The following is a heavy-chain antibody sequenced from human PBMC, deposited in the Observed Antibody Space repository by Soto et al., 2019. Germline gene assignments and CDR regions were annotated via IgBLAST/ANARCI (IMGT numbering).Heavy chain of an antibody. J-gene: IGHJ5*02. CDR2: IYYSGST. CDR3: AQSAHRYLRWFDP. V-gene: IGHV4-31*03. D-gene: IGHD1-20*01. Sequence: QVQLQESGPGLVKPSQTLSLTCTVSGGSISSGGYYWSWIRQHPGKGLEWIGYIYYSGSTYYNPSRKSRVTISVDTSKNQFSRKLSSVTAADTAVYYCAQSAHRYLRWFDPWGQGTLVTVSS. CDR1: GGSISSGGYY.